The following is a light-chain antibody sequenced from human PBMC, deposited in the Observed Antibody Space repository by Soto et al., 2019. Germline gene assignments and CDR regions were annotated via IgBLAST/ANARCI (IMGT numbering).Light chain of an antibody. CDR1: SSDVGSYNL. J-gene: IGLJ1*01. Sequence: QSALTQPASVSGSPGQSITISCTGTSSDVGSYNLVSWYQQYPGKAPKLMIYDVSNRPSGVSNRFSGSKSGNTASLTISGLQAEDEADYYCSSYTSSSPYVFGTGTKVTVL. CDR3: SSYTSSSPYV. CDR2: DVS. V-gene: IGLV2-14*02.